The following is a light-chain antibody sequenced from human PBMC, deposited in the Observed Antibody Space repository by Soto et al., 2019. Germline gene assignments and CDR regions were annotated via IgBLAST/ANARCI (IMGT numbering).Light chain of an antibody. CDR2: GAS. V-gene: IGKV3-15*01. J-gene: IGKJ1*01. CDR1: QSVSSN. Sequence: IIMTHSRATLSVTQGERATLSCRASQSVSSNLAWYQQKPGPAPRLLIYGASTRATGIPARFSVSGSGTEFTLAFGSGLSEDFAFYYCRQYNNWPQTFGQGTKVDI. CDR3: RQYNNWPQT.